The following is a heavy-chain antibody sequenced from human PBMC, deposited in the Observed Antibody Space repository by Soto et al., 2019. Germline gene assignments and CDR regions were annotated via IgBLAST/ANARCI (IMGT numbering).Heavy chain of an antibody. J-gene: IGHJ6*03. D-gene: IGHD3-16*01. CDR2: INHSGST. CDR3: ARGPAADYGIDYYYYYYMDV. Sequence: TSETLSLTCAVYGGSFSGYYWSWIRQPPGKGLEWIGEINHSGSTNYNPSLKSRVTISVDTSKNQFSLKLSSVTAADTAVYYCARGPAADYGIDYYYYYYMDVWGKGTTVTVSS. CDR1: GGSFSGYY. V-gene: IGHV4-34*01.